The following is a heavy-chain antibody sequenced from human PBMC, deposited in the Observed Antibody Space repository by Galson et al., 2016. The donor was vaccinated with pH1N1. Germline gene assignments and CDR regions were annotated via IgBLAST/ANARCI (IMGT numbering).Heavy chain of an antibody. Sequence: SVKVSCKASGGTFSSYAISWVRQAPGQGLEWMGRIVPIFGTANYAQKFQGRVTITADEFTSTAYMELSSLRSEDTAVYYCARAADCTGPSCTYDYWGQGTLVTVSS. CDR2: IVPIFGTA. D-gene: IGHD2-2*01. CDR1: GGTFSSYA. CDR3: ARAADCTGPSCTYDY. J-gene: IGHJ4*02. V-gene: IGHV1-69*13.